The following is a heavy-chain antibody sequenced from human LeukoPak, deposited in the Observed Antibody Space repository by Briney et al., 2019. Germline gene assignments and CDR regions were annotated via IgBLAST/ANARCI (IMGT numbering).Heavy chain of an antibody. D-gene: IGHD3-22*01. CDR1: GGSVSSYC. Sequence: SETLSLTCTVSGGSVSSYCWSWIRQPAGKGLEWIGRIYTSGSTNYNPSLKSRVTMSVDTSKNQFSLKLSSVTAADTAVYYCARKADYYDSSGYYGSNAFDIWGQGTMVTVSS. J-gene: IGHJ3*02. V-gene: IGHV4-4*07. CDR2: IYTSGST. CDR3: ARKADYYDSSGYYGSNAFDI.